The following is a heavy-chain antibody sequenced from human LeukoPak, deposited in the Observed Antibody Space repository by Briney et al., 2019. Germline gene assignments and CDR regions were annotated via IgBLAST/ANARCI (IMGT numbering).Heavy chain of an antibody. CDR1: GYTFTSYG. CDR2: ISAYNGNT. Sequence: ASVKVSCKASGYTFTSYGISWVRQAPGQGLEWMGWISAYNGNTNYAQKLQGRVTMTTDTSTSTAYMELRSLRSDDTAVYYCARYSELFYRGGIDYWGQGTLVTVSS. CDR3: ARYSELFYRGGIDY. D-gene: IGHD1-26*01. J-gene: IGHJ4*02. V-gene: IGHV1-18*01.